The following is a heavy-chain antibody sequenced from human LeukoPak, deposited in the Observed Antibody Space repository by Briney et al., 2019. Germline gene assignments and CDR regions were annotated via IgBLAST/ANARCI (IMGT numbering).Heavy chain of an antibody. CDR2: INQDGSEK. Sequence: GGSLRLSCEVSGLIFRSYWMSWVRQAPGKGLEWVANINQDGSEKYFVDSVRGRFTISKDNAKNLLHLQMNTLRAEDTAVYYCARERDGRFFDYWGQGTLVTVSS. V-gene: IGHV3-7*01. J-gene: IGHJ4*02. CDR1: GLIFRSYW. D-gene: IGHD5-24*01. CDR3: ARERDGRFFDY.